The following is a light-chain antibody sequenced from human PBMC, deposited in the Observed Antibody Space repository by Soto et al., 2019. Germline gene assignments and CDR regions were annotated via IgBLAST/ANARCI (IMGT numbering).Light chain of an antibody. CDR2: GAF. J-gene: IGKJ1*01. Sequence: ERVLSQSPGTLYLSQGERVTLSCRASQSVSSKYLAWYQHKPGQAPRLLISGAFNRASGIPDRFSGRGSGTDFILTITSLEPEDFAVYYCLYYGTSPTWTFGQGSKVDVK. CDR1: QSVSSKY. CDR3: LYYGTSPTWT. V-gene: IGKV3-20*01.